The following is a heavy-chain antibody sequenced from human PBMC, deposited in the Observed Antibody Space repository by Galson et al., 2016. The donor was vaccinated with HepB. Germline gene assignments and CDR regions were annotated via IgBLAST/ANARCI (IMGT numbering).Heavy chain of an antibody. D-gene: IGHD2-2*01. Sequence: SLRLSCAASGFTFDNYAMHWVRQAPGKGLEWVSGISWNSGNMGYADSVKGRFTISRDNAKNSLYLKMNSLRAEDTALYYCAKAAQYCSSSSCRNWFDPWGQGTLVTVSS. CDR3: AKAAQYCSSSSCRNWFDP. J-gene: IGHJ5*02. CDR2: ISWNSGNM. CDR1: GFTFDNYA. V-gene: IGHV3-9*01.